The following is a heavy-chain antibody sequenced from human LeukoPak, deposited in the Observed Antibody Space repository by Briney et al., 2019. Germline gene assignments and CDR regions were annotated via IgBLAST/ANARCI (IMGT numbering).Heavy chain of an antibody. D-gene: IGHD2-2*01. CDR2: ISSSSSYI. Sequence: GGSLRLSCAASGFTFSSYSMNWVRQAPGKGLEWVSSISSSSSYIYYADSVKGRFTISRDSAKNSLYLQMNSLRAEDTAVYYCARDREGVVVPAANYIDYWGQGTLVTVSS. V-gene: IGHV3-21*01. CDR1: GFTFSSYS. CDR3: ARDREGVVVPAANYIDY. J-gene: IGHJ4*02.